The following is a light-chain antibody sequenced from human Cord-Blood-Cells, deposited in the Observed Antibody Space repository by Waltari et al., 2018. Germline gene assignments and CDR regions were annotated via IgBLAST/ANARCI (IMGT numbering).Light chain of an antibody. V-gene: IGKV1-8*01. CDR2: AAS. CDR1: QGISSY. CDR3: QQYYSYPPLT. J-gene: IGKJ4*01. Sequence: AIRITKSTSSLSASTGDRVTITCRASQGISSYLAWYQQKPGKAPKLLIYAASTLQSGVPSRFSGSGSGTDFTLTISCLQSEDFATYYCQQYYSYPPLTFGGGTKVEIK.